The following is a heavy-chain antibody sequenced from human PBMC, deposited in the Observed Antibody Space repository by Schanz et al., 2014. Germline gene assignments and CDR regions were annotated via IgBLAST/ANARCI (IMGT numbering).Heavy chain of an antibody. CDR2: TSTDGTRT. J-gene: IGHJ3*02. Sequence: QVQLVESGGGVVRPGRSLRLSCAASGFTFNNYGMHWVRQAPGKGLEWVAVTSTDGTRTYYAASVRGRFTISRDNSKNTLDLQMNSLRDEDTALYYCAKDMHKDYGGKPQAFDIWGQGTMVTVSS. CDR1: GFTFNNYG. V-gene: IGHV3-30*19. D-gene: IGHD4-17*01. CDR3: AKDMHKDYGGKPQAFDI.